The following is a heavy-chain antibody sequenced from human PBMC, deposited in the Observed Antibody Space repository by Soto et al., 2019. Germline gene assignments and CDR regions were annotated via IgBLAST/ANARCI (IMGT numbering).Heavy chain of an antibody. D-gene: IGHD3-10*01. CDR1: GGSISSSSYY. CDR2: IYYSGST. Sequence: QLQLQESGPGLVKPSETLSLTCTVSGGSISSSSYYWGWIRQPPGKGLEWIGSIYYSGSTYYNPSLKSRVTISVDTSNNQFSLKLSSVTAADTAAYYCAGSITMVRGYGMDVWGQGTTVTVSS. J-gene: IGHJ6*02. CDR3: AGSITMVRGYGMDV. V-gene: IGHV4-39*01.